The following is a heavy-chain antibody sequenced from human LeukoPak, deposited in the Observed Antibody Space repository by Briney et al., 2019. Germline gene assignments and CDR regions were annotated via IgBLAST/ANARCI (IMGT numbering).Heavy chain of an antibody. CDR1: GSTVSSNY. V-gene: IGHV3-53*01. D-gene: IGHD3-22*01. CDR2: IYSGGST. CDR3: ARGGTVSRAVIEVYYYGMDV. J-gene: IGHJ6*02. Sequence: GGSLRLSCAASGSTVSSNYMSWVRQAPGKGLEWVSVIYSGGSTYYADSVKGRFTISRDNSKNTLYLQMNSLRAEDTAVYYCARGGTVSRAVIEVYYYGMDVWGQGTTVTVSS.